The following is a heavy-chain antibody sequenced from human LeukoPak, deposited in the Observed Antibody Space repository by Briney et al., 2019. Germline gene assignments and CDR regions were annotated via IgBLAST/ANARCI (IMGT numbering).Heavy chain of an antibody. Sequence: PGGSLRLSCAASGFTFSSFGMHWVRQAPGKGLEWVAFIRYDGSNKYYADSVKGRFTISRDNSKNTLYPQMNSLRAEDTAVYYCAKECCSGGSCYGYFQNWGQGTLVTVSS. CDR2: IRYDGSNK. J-gene: IGHJ1*01. V-gene: IGHV3-30*02. CDR3: AKECCSGGSCYGYFQN. CDR1: GFTFSSFG. D-gene: IGHD2-15*01.